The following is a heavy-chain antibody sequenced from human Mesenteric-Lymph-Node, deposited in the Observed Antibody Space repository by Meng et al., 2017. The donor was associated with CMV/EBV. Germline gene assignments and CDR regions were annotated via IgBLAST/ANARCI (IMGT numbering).Heavy chain of an antibody. Sequence: GGSLRLSCAASGFSFSTFTMGWVRQAPGKGLEWVSTFDVNGGGATLYTDSVKGRFTISRDNAKNSLYLQMNSLRAEDTALYYCARSSGSYYTLLDYWGQGILVTVSS. CDR1: GFSFSTFT. CDR2: FDVNGGGAT. J-gene: IGHJ4*02. D-gene: IGHD1-26*01. CDR3: ARSSGSYYTLLDY. V-gene: IGHV3-23*01.